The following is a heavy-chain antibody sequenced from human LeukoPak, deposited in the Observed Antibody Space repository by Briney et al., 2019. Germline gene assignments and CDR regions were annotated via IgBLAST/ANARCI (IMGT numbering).Heavy chain of an antibody. CDR1: GFTFSSYG. V-gene: IGHV3-23*01. Sequence: GGSLRLSCAASGFTFSSYGMTWVRQAPGKGLEWVSSISGGGGNTYYADSVKGRFTISRDNPKNKVYLRMNSLRAEDTAVYYCAKEWDYWGQGTLVTVSS. J-gene: IGHJ4*02. CDR3: AKEWDY. CDR2: ISGGGGNT.